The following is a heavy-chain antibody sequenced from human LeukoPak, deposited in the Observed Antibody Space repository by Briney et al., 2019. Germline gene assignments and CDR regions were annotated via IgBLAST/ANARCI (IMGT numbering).Heavy chain of an antibody. CDR2: IYYSGST. J-gene: IGHJ4*02. V-gene: IGHV4-61*08. CDR3: ARGSYYFDY. CDR1: GGSISSGGYY. Sequence: SETLSLTCTVSGGSISSGGYYWSWIRQPPGKGLEWIGYIYYSGSTNFNPSLKSRVTISVDTSKNQFSLKLSSVTAADTAVYYCARGSYYFDYWGQGTLVTVSS.